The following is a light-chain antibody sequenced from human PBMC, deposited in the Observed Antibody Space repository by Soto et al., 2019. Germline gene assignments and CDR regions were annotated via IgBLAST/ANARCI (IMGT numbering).Light chain of an antibody. Sequence: DIVMTQSPDSLAVSLGERATIKCRSSQTILKSSIKKNSLAWYQQKPGQPPRLVIYWASTRDSGVPDRFSGSGSGTDFTLTITRLQAEDVAVYYCQQYYSSSLTFGGGTKVEIK. V-gene: IGKV4-1*01. J-gene: IGKJ4*01. CDR2: WAS. CDR3: QQYYSSSLT. CDR1: QTILKSSIKKNS.